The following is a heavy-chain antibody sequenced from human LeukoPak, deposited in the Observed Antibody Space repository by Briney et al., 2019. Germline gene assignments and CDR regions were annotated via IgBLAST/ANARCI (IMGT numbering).Heavy chain of an antibody. Sequence: PGESLRLSCAASGFTFVSYTMNWFRQAPGKGLEWVSSISSTSTYIYYADSVKGRFTISRDNGGNSLYLQMNSLRAEDTVVYYCARDLLGELYFDFWGQGTLVTVSS. CDR1: GFTFVSYT. J-gene: IGHJ4*02. CDR2: ISSTSTYI. V-gene: IGHV3-21*01. CDR3: ARDLLGELYFDF. D-gene: IGHD3-10*01.